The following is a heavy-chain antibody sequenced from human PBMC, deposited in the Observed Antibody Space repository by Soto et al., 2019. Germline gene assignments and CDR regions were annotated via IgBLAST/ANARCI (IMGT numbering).Heavy chain of an antibody. Sequence: QVNLVQSGAEVKKPGSSVKVSCKACGDSFSSLSLNWVRQAPGQGLEWVGGIIPVVGTGTYAQKFQDRVTITADKSTSTVYMELTSLTSEDTAVYYCAREIEPMGGPFDFWGQGTLVTVSS. CDR3: AREIEPMGGPFDF. J-gene: IGHJ4*02. CDR1: GDSFSSLS. D-gene: IGHD2-15*01. V-gene: IGHV1-69*06. CDR2: IIPVVGTG.